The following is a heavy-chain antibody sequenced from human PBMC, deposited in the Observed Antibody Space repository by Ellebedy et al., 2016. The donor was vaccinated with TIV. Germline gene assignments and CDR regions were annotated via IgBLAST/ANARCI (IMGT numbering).Heavy chain of an antibody. CDR3: ARGGYNWNDAYYYYMDV. V-gene: IGHV4-59*01. Sequence: MPSETLSPTCTVPGGSINSYYWSWIRQPPGKGLEWIGYVYYTGITNYNPSLKSRVTISVDTSKNQFSLKLTSVTAADTAVYYCARGGYNWNDAYYYYMDVWGKGTTVTVSS. CDR2: VYYTGIT. D-gene: IGHD1-20*01. CDR1: GGSINSYY. J-gene: IGHJ6*03.